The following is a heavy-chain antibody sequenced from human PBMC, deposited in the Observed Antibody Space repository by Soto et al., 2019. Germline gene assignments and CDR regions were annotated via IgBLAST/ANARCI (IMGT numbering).Heavy chain of an antibody. CDR1: GFPVSIYA. J-gene: IGHJ4*02. CDR2: ISYDGSNK. CDR3: ARGTRVVEMATINY. D-gene: IGHD5-12*01. Sequence: LGLCCAGSGFPVSIYAMHWVRQAPGKGLEWVAVISYDGSNKYYADSVKGRFTISRDNSKNTLYLQMNSLRAEDTAVYYCARGTRVVEMATINYWGQGTLVTVSS. V-gene: IGHV3-30-3*01.